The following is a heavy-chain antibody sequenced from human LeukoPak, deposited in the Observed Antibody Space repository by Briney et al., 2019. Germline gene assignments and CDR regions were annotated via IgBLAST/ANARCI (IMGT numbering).Heavy chain of an antibody. V-gene: IGHV4-59*01. J-gene: IGHJ5*02. D-gene: IGHD3-10*01. CDR2: ISYSGST. CDR1: GDSISGYY. Sequence: PSETLSLTCTVSGDSISGYYWSWIRQPPGKGLEWIAYISYSGSTNYNPSLKSRVTISVDTSKNQFSLKLSSVTAADTAVYYCARDHRAHGSTSYSWFDPWGQGTLVTVSS. CDR3: ARDHRAHGSTSYSWFDP.